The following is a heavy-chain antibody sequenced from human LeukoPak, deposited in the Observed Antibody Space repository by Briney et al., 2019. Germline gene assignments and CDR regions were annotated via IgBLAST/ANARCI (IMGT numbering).Heavy chain of an antibody. V-gene: IGHV4-30-4*01. Sequence: SETLSLTCTVSGGSISSGDYYWSWIRQPPGRGLEWIGDIYYRGSPYYNPSFKSPVTISVDKAKNQFSLNLRSVTAADTAVYYCARADCSSTSCYKRYADYYYGMDVWGQGTTVTVSS. CDR2: IYYRGSP. CDR1: GGSISSGDYY. D-gene: IGHD2-2*02. CDR3: ARADCSSTSCYKRYADYYYGMDV. J-gene: IGHJ6*02.